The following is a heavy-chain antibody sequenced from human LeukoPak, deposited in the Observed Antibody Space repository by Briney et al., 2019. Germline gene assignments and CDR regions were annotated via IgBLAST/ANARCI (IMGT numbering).Heavy chain of an antibody. V-gene: IGHV4-4*07. CDR2: ISASGRT. Sequence: SETLSLTCTVSGGSISRYYWSWLRQPAGKGLEWIGRISASGRTNYNASLESRVTMSLDTSKNRFSLKLDSVTAADTAVYYCAREEWLHWFGPWGQGTLVTVSS. J-gene: IGHJ5*02. D-gene: IGHD5-12*01. CDR3: AREEWLHWFGP. CDR1: GGSISRYY.